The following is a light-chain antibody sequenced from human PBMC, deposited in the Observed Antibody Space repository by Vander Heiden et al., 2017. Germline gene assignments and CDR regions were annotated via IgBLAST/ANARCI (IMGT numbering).Light chain of an antibody. CDR3: ETWDTSLSVVV. CDR1: SSNIGSTY. J-gene: IGLJ2*01. V-gene: IGLV1-51*01. Sequence: QKVTISCSGSSSNIGSTYVSWYQQLPGTAPKLLIYDNNKRPSGIPDRFSGSKSGTSATLGITGVQTGDEADYYCETWDTSLSVVVFGGGTKLTVL. CDR2: DNN.